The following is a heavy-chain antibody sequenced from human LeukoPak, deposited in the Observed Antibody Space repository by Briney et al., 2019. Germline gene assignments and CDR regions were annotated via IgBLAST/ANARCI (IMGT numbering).Heavy chain of an antibody. D-gene: IGHD2-8*02. CDR2: IKGDGSEK. J-gene: IGHJ4*02. Sequence: PGGSLRLSCAASGFTFSSYWMSWVRQAPGKGLEWVANIKGDGSEKYYVDSVKGRFSISRDNAKNFLYLQMNSLTAEDTAVYYCARLFGGVTTFDYWGQGALVTVSS. CDR3: ARLFGGVTTFDY. V-gene: IGHV3-7*01. CDR1: GFTFSSYW.